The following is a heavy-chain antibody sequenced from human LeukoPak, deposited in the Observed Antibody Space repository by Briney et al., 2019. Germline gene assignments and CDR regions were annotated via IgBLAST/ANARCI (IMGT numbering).Heavy chain of an antibody. D-gene: IGHD2-2*01. V-gene: IGHV3-30-3*01. Sequence: GGPLRLSCAASGFTFSSYAMHWVRQAPGKGLEWVAVISYDGSNKYYADSVKGRFTISRDNSKNTLYLQMNSLRAEDTAVYYCASPYLFDYWGQGTLVTVSS. CDR3: ASPYLFDY. CDR1: GFTFSSYA. CDR2: ISYDGSNK. J-gene: IGHJ4*02.